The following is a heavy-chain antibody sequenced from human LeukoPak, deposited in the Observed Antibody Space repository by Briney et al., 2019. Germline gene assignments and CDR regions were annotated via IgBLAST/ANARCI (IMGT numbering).Heavy chain of an antibody. D-gene: IGHD5-24*01. V-gene: IGHV5-51*01. CDR1: GYSFTSYW. J-gene: IGHJ3*01. Sequence: GESLKISCQGSGYSFTSYWIGWVRQMPGKGLEWMGIIYPGDSDTRYSPSFQGQVTVSVDKSISTAYLQWSSLKASDTAMYYCARPRDGYNSDAFDLWGQGTMVTVSS. CDR2: IYPGDSDT. CDR3: ARPRDGYNSDAFDL.